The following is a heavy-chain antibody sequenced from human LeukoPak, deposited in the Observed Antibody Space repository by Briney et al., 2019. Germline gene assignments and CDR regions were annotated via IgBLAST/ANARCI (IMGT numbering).Heavy chain of an antibody. Sequence: ASVKVSCKASGYTFTGSYMHWVRQAPGQGLEWMGWINPNSGGTNYAQKFQGRVTMTRDTSISTAYMELSRLRSDDTAVYYCARPAPYYYDSSGYYLQHWGQGTLVTVSS. D-gene: IGHD3-22*01. J-gene: IGHJ1*01. CDR3: ARPAPYYYDSSGYYLQH. CDR1: GYTFTGSY. CDR2: INPNSGGT. V-gene: IGHV1-2*02.